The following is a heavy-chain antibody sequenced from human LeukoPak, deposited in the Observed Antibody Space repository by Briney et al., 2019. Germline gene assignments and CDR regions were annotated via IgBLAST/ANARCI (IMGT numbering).Heavy chain of an antibody. V-gene: IGHV3-11*01. CDR3: ARDSGAGTIGGFFDI. CDR1: GFTFSDYY. Sequence: PGGSLRLSCAASGFTFSDYYMSWLRQAPGKGLEWVSYISSSGSTIYYAGSVKGRFTISRDNAKNSLYLQMNSLRAEDTAVYYCARDSGAGTIGGFFDIWGQGTMVTVSS. J-gene: IGHJ3*02. CDR2: ISSSGSTI. D-gene: IGHD1-1*01.